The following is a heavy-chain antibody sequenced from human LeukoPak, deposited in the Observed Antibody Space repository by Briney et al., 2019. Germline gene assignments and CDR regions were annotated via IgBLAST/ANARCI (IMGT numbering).Heavy chain of an antibody. CDR3: ARQYSDILTGYHRGELYWYFDL. D-gene: IGHD3-9*01. J-gene: IGHJ2*01. V-gene: IGHV4-39*07. Sequence: PSETLSLTCTVSGGSISSSSYYWGWIRQPPGKGLEWIGSIYSSGSTYYNPSLRSRVTISVDTSKNQFSLKLSSVTAADTAVYYCARQYSDILTGYHRGELYWYFDLWGRGTLVTVSS. CDR2: IYSSGST. CDR1: GGSISSSSYY.